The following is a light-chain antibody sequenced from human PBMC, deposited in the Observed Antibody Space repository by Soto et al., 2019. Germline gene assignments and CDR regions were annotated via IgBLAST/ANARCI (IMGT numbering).Light chain of an antibody. Sequence: QSVLTQPPSVSGAPGQRVTISCTGSSSNIGAGYEVHWYQQLPGTAPKLLIYGNNNRPSGVPDRFSGSKSGTSASLAITGLQAEDEADYYCQSYDSSLSGYVFGTGTKLTVL. CDR1: SSNIGAGYE. V-gene: IGLV1-40*01. J-gene: IGLJ1*01. CDR3: QSYDSSLSGYV. CDR2: GNN.